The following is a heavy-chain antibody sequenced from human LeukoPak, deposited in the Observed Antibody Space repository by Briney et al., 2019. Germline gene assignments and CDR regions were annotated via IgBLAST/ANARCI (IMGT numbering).Heavy chain of an antibody. V-gene: IGHV3-33*01. D-gene: IGHD6-19*01. CDR3: ARDIAVAGNYDY. CDR1: GFAFSSYG. Sequence: GGSLRLSCAASGFAFSSYGMHWVRQAPGKGLEWVAVIWYDGSNKYYADSVKGRFTISRDNSKNTLYLQMNSLRAEDTAVYYCARDIAVAGNYDYWGQGTLVTVSS. J-gene: IGHJ4*02. CDR2: IWYDGSNK.